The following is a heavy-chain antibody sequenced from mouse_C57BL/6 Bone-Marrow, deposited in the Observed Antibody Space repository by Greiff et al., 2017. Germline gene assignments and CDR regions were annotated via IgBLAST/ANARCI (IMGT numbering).Heavy chain of an antibody. D-gene: IGHD2-4*01. CDR1: GFTFSDYY. CDR2: ISNGGGST. V-gene: IGHV5-12*01. Sequence: EVQLMESGGGLVQPGGSLKLSCAASGFTFSDYYMYWVRQTPEKRLEWVAYISNGGGSTYYPDTVKGRFTISRDNAKNTLYLQMSRLKSEDTAMYYCARDDYDRGYYAMDYWGQGTSVTVSS. CDR3: ARDDYDRGYYAMDY. J-gene: IGHJ4*01.